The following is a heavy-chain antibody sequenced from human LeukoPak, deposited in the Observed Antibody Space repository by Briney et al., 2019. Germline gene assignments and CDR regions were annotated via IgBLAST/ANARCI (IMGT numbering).Heavy chain of an antibody. CDR2: INHSGST. Sequence: SETLSLTCAVYGGSFSGYYWSWIRQPPGKGLEWLGEINHSGSTNYNPSLKSRVTISVDTSKNQFSLKLSSVTAADTAVYYCARGRSGVDFWSGYYYFDYWGQGTLVTVSS. V-gene: IGHV4-34*01. J-gene: IGHJ4*02. CDR3: ARGRSGVDFWSGYYYFDY. D-gene: IGHD3-3*01. CDR1: GGSFSGYY.